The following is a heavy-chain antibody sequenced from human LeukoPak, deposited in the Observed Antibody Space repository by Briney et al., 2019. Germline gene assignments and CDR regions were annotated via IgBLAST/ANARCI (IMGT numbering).Heavy chain of an antibody. D-gene: IGHD2-8*01. CDR2: IYYSGST. CDR3: ARTYCTNGVCYKSPSTAFFDY. CDR1: GGSISSYY. V-gene: IGHV4-59*08. Sequence: SETLSLTCTVSGGSISSYYWSWIRQPPGKGLEWIGYIYYSGSTNYNPSLKSRVTISVDASKNQFSLKLSSVTAADTAVYYCARTYCTNGVCYKSPSTAFFDYWGQGTLVTVSS. J-gene: IGHJ4*02.